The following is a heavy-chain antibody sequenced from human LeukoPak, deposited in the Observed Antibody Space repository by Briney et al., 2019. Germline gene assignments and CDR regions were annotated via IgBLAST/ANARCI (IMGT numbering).Heavy chain of an antibody. J-gene: IGHJ6*02. V-gene: IGHV3-9*01. CDR2: ISWNSGSI. CDR3: AKDMAMDV. Sequence: GGSLRLSCAASGFTFDDYAMHWVRQAPGKGLEWVSGISWNSGSIGYADSVKGRFTISRDNAKNSLYLQMNSLRAEDTALYYCAKDMAMDVWGQGTAVTVSS. CDR1: GFTFDDYA.